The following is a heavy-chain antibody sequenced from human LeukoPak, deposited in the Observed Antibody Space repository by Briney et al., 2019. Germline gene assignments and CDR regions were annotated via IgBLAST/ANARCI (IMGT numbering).Heavy chain of an antibody. V-gene: IGHV3-21*01. CDR1: GFTFSSYS. CDR3: ASFDGDYGVDY. J-gene: IGHJ4*02. CDR2: ISSSSYI. D-gene: IGHD4-17*01. Sequence: PGGSLRLSCAASGFTFSSYSMNWVRQAPGKGLEWVSSISSSSYIYYADSVKGRFTISRDNAKNSLYLQMNSLRAEDTAVYYCASFDGDYGVDYWGQGTLVTVSS.